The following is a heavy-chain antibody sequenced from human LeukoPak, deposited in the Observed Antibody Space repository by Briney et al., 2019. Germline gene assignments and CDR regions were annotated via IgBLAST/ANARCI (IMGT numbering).Heavy chain of an antibody. CDR3: ARGLAAGTGDYYYYYMDV. D-gene: IGHD6-13*01. CDR2: ISTGGSIM. V-gene: IGHV3-48*03. CDR1: GFAFSSYE. J-gene: IGHJ6*03. Sequence: GGSLRLSCAASGFAFSSYEMNWVRQAPGKEPEWVSLISTGGSIMYYADSVRGRFTVSRDNAKNSLYLQMNSLRAEDTALYYCARGLAAGTGDYYYYYMDVWGKGTTVTVSS.